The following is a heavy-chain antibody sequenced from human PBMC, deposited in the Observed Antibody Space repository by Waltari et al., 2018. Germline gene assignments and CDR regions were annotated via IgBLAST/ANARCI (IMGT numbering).Heavy chain of an antibody. Sequence: EVQLVESGGVVVQPGGSLRLHCAASGFTVDDDTMHWVRQAPGKGLRWVSLSRWDRGSTYYADSVKGRFTISRDNSKNSLYLQMNSLRTEDTALYNCAKVGGFDLWGRGTLVTVSS. V-gene: IGHV3-43*01. CDR2: SRWDRGST. CDR3: AKVGGFDL. CDR1: GFTVDDDT. J-gene: IGHJ2*01.